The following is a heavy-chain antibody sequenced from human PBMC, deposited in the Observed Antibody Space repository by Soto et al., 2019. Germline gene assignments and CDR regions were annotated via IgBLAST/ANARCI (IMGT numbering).Heavy chain of an antibody. CDR1: GYSISSGYH. V-gene: IGHV4-38-2*01. Sequence: PSETLSLTCVVSGYSISSGYHWGWIRQPPGKGLEYIGSIYHSGDSYYNPALKSRVTTSVDTSKNQFSLKLNSVTAADTAVYYFARHLYIEAFDIWGQGTLVTVSS. J-gene: IGHJ3*02. CDR2: IYHSGDS. D-gene: IGHD1-20*01. CDR3: ARHLYIEAFDI.